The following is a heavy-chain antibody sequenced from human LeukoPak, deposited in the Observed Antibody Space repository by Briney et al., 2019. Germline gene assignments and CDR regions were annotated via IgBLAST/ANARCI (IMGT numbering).Heavy chain of an antibody. J-gene: IGHJ2*01. CDR2: IIPNSGGT. Sequence: ASVKVSCKASGYTFTGYYMHWVRQAPGQGLEWMGWIIPNSGGTNYAQKFQGRVTMTRDTSISTAYMELSRLRSDDTAVYYCARETYYYDSSGYYFWYFDLWGRGTLVTVSS. CDR1: GYTFTGYY. D-gene: IGHD3-22*01. V-gene: IGHV1-2*02. CDR3: ARETYYYDSSGYYFWYFDL.